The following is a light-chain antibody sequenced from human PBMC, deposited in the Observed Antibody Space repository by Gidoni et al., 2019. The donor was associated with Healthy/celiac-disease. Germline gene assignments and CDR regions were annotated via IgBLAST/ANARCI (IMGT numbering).Light chain of an antibody. J-gene: IGKJ2*03. V-gene: IGKV2-28*01. CDR1: QSLLHSNGYNY. CDR3: MQALPPPPS. Sequence: EIVMTQPPLSMPVTPGEPASISCRSSQSLLHSNGYNYLDWYLQKTGQSPQLLIYLGSNRASGVPDRFSGICSGTDFTLKISRVEAEAVGVYYCMQALPPPPSFGQGTKLELQ. CDR2: LGS.